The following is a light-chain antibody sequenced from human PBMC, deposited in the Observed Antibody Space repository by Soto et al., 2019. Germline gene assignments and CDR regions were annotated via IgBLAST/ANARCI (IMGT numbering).Light chain of an antibody. Sequence: ELVMAQSPATLSVSPGERATLSCRASQSVSSNLAWYQQKPGQAPRLLLYGASTRATGIPGRFSGSGSGTEFTLTITSLQSEDFAVYYCQQHNYWPSFGQGTK. CDR3: QQHNYWPS. J-gene: IGKJ2*01. CDR1: QSVSSN. CDR2: GAS. V-gene: IGKV3-15*01.